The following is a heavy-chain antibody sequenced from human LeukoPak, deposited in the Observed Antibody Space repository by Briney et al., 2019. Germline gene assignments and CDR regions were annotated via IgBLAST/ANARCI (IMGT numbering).Heavy chain of an antibody. CDR3: ARDADGGNGGY. J-gene: IGHJ4*02. CDR1: GFTFSSYS. Sequence: GGSLRLSCAASGFTFSSYSMHWVRQAPGKGLECVSSISSSRSYIYYADSVKGRFTISRDNAKNSLYLQMNSLRAEDTAVYYCARDADGGNGGYWGQGTLVTVSS. V-gene: IGHV3-21*01. D-gene: IGHD4-23*01. CDR2: ISSSRSYI.